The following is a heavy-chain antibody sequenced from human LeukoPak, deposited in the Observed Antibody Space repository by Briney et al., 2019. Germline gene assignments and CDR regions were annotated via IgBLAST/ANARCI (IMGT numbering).Heavy chain of an antibody. V-gene: IGHV3-23*01. CDR1: GFTFSSYA. CDR2: ISGSGGST. J-gene: IGHJ4*02. CDR3: AKLGHYSSSSFLAY. Sequence: GGSLRLSCAASGFTFSSYAMSWVRQAPGKGLEWVSAISGSGGSTYYADSVKGRLTISRDNSKNTLYLQMNSLRAEDTAVYYCAKLGHYSSSSFLAYWGQGTLVTVSS. D-gene: IGHD6-13*01.